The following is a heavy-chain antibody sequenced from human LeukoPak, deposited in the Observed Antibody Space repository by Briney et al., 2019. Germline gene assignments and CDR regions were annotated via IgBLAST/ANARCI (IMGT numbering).Heavy chain of an antibody. J-gene: IGHJ4*02. CDR3: AKEYYDFWSGYPHDY. Sequence: GGSLRLSCAASGFTFITYAMSWVRQAPGKGLEWVSGISGSGTGGRTYYADSVKGRFTISRDNSKNTLYLQMNSLRAEDTAVYYCAKEYYDFWSGYPHDYWGQGTLVTVSS. V-gene: IGHV3-23*01. D-gene: IGHD3-3*01. CDR2: ISGSGTGGRT. CDR1: GFTFITYA.